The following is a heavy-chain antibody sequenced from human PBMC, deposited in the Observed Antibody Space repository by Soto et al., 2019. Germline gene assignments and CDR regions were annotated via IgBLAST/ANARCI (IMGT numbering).Heavy chain of an antibody. J-gene: IGHJ5*02. Sequence: SETLSLTCTVSGASISGFYWSWIRQSAGKGLEWIGRIYATGTTDYNPSLKSRVIMSVDTSKNHFSLKLRSLTAADTAVYFCVRDGAKTLRDWFDPWGQGISVTVSS. CDR1: GASISGFY. CDR2: IYATGTT. V-gene: IGHV4-4*07. CDR3: VRDGAKTLRDWFDP. D-gene: IGHD1-26*01.